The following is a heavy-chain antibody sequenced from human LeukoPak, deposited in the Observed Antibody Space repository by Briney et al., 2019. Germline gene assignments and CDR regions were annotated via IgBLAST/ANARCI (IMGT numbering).Heavy chain of an antibody. CDR2: IYTSGST. V-gene: IGHV4-61*02. CDR1: GGSISSGSYY. J-gene: IGHJ5*02. D-gene: IGHD1-14*01. CDR3: ARDEPPVRWFDP. Sequence: SETLSLTCTVSGGSISSGSYYWSWIRQPAGKGLEWIGRIYTSGSTNYNTSLKSRVTISVDTSKNQFSLKLSSVTAADTAVYYCARDEPPVRWFDPWGQGTLVTVSS.